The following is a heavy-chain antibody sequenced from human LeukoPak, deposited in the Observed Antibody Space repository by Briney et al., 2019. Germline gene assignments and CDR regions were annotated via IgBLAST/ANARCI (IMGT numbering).Heavy chain of an antibody. D-gene: IGHD3-10*02. Sequence: LPGGPVRLSCAASGFTFSSYEMNWVRQAPGKGLEWVSYISSSGSTIYYADSVKGRFTISRDNAKNSLYLQMNSLRAEDTAVYYCAELGITMIGGVWGKGTTVTISS. V-gene: IGHV3-48*03. CDR3: AELGITMIGGV. CDR1: GFTFSSYE. CDR2: ISSSGSTI. J-gene: IGHJ6*04.